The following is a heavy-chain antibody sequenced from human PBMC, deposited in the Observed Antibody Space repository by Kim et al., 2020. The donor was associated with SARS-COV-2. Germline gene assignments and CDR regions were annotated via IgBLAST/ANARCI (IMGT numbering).Heavy chain of an antibody. D-gene: IGHD6-13*01. V-gene: IGHV3-48*02. J-gene: IGHJ4*02. CDR1: GFTFSSYS. CDR3: ARDLRYSSSWYGDYFDY. CDR2: ISSSSSTI. Sequence: GGSLRLSCAASGFTFSSYSMNWVRQAPGKGLEWVSYISSSSSTIYYADSVKGRFTISRDNAKNSLYLQMNSLRDEDTAVYYCARDLRYSSSWYGDYFDYWGQGTLVTVSS.